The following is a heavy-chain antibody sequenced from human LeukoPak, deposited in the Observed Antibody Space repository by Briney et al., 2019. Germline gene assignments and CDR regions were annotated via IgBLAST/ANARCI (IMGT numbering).Heavy chain of an antibody. Sequence: GVSLTLSCAAYGFTFYYYDMMRVRPAPGQGLEWVSCLNWNGGSKGYADSVKGRFTITRDNSKNTLYLQMNSLRAEDTAVYYCATQGKNCSSTSCYAPRRRIYYYYYMDVWGKGTTVTVSS. CDR2: LNWNGGSK. D-gene: IGHD2-2*01. CDR3: ATQGKNCSSTSCYAPRRRIYYYYYMDV. V-gene: IGHV3-20*04. CDR1: GFTFYYYD. J-gene: IGHJ6*03.